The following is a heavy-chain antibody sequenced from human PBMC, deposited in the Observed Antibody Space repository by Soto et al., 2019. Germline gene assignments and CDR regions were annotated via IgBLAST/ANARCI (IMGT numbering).Heavy chain of an antibody. CDR1: GLTFNNYA. Sequence: EVQLLASGGGLVQPGGSLRLSCAASGLTFNNYAMTWVRQAPGKGLEWVSAISGGGDTTSYADSVKGRFTVSRDGSKNTLYLQMSSLRAEDTALYYCAKGRGGSGSLTPRVDFWGQGTLVTVSS. D-gene: IGHD3-10*01. J-gene: IGHJ4*02. V-gene: IGHV3-23*01. CDR2: ISGGGDTT. CDR3: AKGRGGSGSLTPRVDF.